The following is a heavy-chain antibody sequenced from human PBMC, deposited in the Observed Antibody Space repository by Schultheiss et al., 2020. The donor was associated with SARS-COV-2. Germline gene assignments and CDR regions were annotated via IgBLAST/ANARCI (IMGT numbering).Heavy chain of an antibody. CDR2: ISSSSSNI. CDR1: GFTFSTYG. CDR3: ARDLPKMYYYDSSGYPSLDY. V-gene: IGHV3-48*02. Sequence: GESLKISCAASGFTFSTYGMNWVRQAPGKGLEWVSYISSSSSNIYYADSVKGRFTISRDNAKNSLYLQMNSLRDEDTAVYYCARDLPKMYYYDSSGYPSLDYWGQGTLVTVSS. J-gene: IGHJ4*02. D-gene: IGHD3-22*01.